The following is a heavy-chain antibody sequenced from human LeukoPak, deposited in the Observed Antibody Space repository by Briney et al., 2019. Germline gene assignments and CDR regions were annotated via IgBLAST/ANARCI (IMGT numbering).Heavy chain of an antibody. CDR1: GYSISSGYY. J-gene: IGHJ4*02. CDR3: ARGYCSGGSCYYFDY. CDR2: IYHSGST. Sequence: SETLSLTCTVSGYSISSGYYWGWIRQPPGKGLEWIGEIYHSGSTNYNPSLKSRVTISVDKSKNQFSLKLSSVTAADTAVYYCARGYCSGGSCYYFDYWGQGTLVTVSS. V-gene: IGHV4-38-2*02. D-gene: IGHD2-15*01.